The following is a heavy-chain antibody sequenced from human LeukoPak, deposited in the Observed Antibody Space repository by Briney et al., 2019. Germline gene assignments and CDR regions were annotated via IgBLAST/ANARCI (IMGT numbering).Heavy chain of an antibody. CDR1: GGSISSGDYY. V-gene: IGHV4-30-4*01. J-gene: IGHJ6*02. CDR2: IYHRGST. CDR3: ARAGRGYYYGMDV. Sequence: PSETLSLTCTVSGGSISSGDYYWLWIPQPPGKRLEWIGYIYHRGSTYYNPSLKSRVTISVDTSKNQFSLKLSSVTAADTAVYYCARAGRGYYYGMDVWGQGTTVTVSS.